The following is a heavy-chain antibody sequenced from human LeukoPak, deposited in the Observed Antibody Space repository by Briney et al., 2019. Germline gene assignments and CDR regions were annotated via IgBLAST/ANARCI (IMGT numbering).Heavy chain of an antibody. Sequence: TGGTLRLSCAASGFTFSTYAMSWVRQAPGKGLEWVASVGGGGDYTYYSDSVKGRFTISRDNSENTVYLQMKSLRAEDTAVYYCVRRTASDFWGQGALVTVSS. CDR3: VRRTASDF. J-gene: IGHJ4*02. CDR2: VGGGGDYT. D-gene: IGHD2-21*02. V-gene: IGHV3-23*01. CDR1: GFTFSTYA.